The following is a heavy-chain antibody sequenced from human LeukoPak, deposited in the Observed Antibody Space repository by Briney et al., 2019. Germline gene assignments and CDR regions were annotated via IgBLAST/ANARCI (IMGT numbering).Heavy chain of an antibody. D-gene: IGHD6-13*01. J-gene: IGHJ4*02. CDR3: ARQGSWGIDY. Sequence: GGSLRLSCAASGSTFSSSSMNWVRQAPGKGLEWVSYISSSSNIIYYADSVKGRFTISRDNAKNSLYLQMNSLRAEDTAFYYCARQGSWGIDYWGQGTLVTVSS. CDR1: GSTFSSSS. CDR2: ISSSSNII. V-gene: IGHV3-48*01.